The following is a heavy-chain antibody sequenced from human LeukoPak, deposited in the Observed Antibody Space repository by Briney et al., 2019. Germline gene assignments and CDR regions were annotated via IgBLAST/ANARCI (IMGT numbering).Heavy chain of an antibody. Sequence: PGGSLRLSCAASGFTFSSYAMSWVRQAPGKGLEWVPAISGSGGSTYYADSVKGRFTISRDNSKNTLYLQMNSLRAEDTAVYYCAKGVGSSWYMVSAFDIWGQGTMVTVSS. CDR2: ISGSGGST. J-gene: IGHJ3*02. D-gene: IGHD6-13*01. V-gene: IGHV3-23*01. CDR3: AKGVGSSWYMVSAFDI. CDR1: GFTFSSYA.